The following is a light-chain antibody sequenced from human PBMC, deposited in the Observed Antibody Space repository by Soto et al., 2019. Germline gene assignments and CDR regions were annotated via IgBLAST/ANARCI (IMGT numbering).Light chain of an antibody. V-gene: IGKV1-27*01. CDR1: QGITKY. Sequence: DIQMTQSPSSLSASVGDRVTITCRASQGITKYLAWYQHKPGKVPNLLIYTASTLQSGVPSRFSGSGYGTDFTLSISSLQPEHVATYYCQKYNSAPYTFGPGTKVDIK. CDR3: QKYNSAPYT. J-gene: IGKJ3*01. CDR2: TAS.